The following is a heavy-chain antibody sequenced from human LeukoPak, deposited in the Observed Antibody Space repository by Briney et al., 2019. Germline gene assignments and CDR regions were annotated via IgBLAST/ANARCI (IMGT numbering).Heavy chain of an antibody. Sequence: DSVKVSSKVSGYTFTSYGISWVRQAPGHWLEWMGWISAYIGNTNYAQKLQVRVTMTTDTSTSTAYMELRSLRSDDTAVYYCARAYYDFWSGYPYYFDYWGQGTLVTVSS. CDR2: ISAYIGNT. CDR1: GYTFTSYG. J-gene: IGHJ4*02. V-gene: IGHV1-18*01. D-gene: IGHD3-3*01. CDR3: ARAYYDFWSGYPYYFDY.